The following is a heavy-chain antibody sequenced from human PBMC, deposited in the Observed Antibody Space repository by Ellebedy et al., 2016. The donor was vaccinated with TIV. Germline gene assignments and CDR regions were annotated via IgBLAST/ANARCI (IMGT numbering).Heavy chain of an antibody. V-gene: IGHV4-30-4*01. J-gene: IGHJ4*02. Sequence: MPSETLSLTCTVSGGSISSGDYYWSWNRQPPGKGLEWIGYIYYSGRTYYNPSLKSRVSLSVDTSNNQFSLKLSSVTAADTAVYYCATLNPRLMTVEPWGQGTLVTVSS. CDR1: GGSISSGDYY. CDR3: ATLNPRLMTVEP. D-gene: IGHD3-22*01. CDR2: IYYSGRT.